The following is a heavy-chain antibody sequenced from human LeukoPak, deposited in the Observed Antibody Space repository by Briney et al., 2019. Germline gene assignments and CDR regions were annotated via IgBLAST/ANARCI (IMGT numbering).Heavy chain of an antibody. CDR3: ARDLRAYCGGDCYYYYGMDV. J-gene: IGHJ6*02. CDR1: GFTVSSNY. D-gene: IGHD2-21*02. Sequence: GGSLRLSCAASGFTVSSNYMSWARQAPGKGLEWVSVIYSGGSTYYADSVKGRFTISRDNSKNTLYLQMNSLRAEDTAVYYCARDLRAYCGGDCYYYYGMDVWGQGTTVTVSS. V-gene: IGHV3-53*01. CDR2: IYSGGST.